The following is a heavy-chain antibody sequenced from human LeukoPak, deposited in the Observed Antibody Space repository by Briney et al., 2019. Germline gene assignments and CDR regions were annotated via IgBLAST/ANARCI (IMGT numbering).Heavy chain of an antibody. CDR3: ARVPIVVDKYYFDY. CDR1: GFPFSSHW. CDR2: ISSSSSTI. Sequence: PGGSLRLSCAASGFPFSSHWLSWFRQSPGKGLEWVSYISSSSSTIYYADSVKGRFTISRDNAKNSLYLQMNSLRAEDTAVYYCARVPIVVDKYYFDYWGHGTLVTVSS. J-gene: IGHJ4*01. D-gene: IGHD3-22*01. V-gene: IGHV3-48*04.